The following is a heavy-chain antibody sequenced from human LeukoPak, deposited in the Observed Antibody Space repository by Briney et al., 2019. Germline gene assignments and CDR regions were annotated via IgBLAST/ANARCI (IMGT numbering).Heavy chain of an antibody. J-gene: IGHJ3*02. Sequence: GGSLRLSCAASGFNFTNYNMNWVRQAPGKGLEWVSSIRSSSGSIYYADSLKGRFTISRDNAKNPLYLQMNSLRAEDTAVYYCARDLAWDAFDIWGQGTMVTVSS. CDR3: ARDLAWDAFDI. V-gene: IGHV3-21*01. CDR1: GFNFTNYN. CDR2: IRSSSGSI.